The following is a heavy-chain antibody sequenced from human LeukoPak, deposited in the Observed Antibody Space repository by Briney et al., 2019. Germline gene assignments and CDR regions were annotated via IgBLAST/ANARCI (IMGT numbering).Heavy chain of an antibody. CDR1: GFTFSNAW. J-gene: IGHJ4*02. V-gene: IGHV3-15*01. Sequence: PGGSLRLSCAASGFTFSNAWMSWVRQAPGKGLEWVGRIKSKTDGGTTDYAAPVKGRFTISRDDSKNTLYLQMNSLKTEDTAVYYCTSTYYYDSGGYYPLDYWGQGTLVTVSS. CDR2: IKSKTDGGTT. D-gene: IGHD3-22*01. CDR3: TSTYYYDSGGYYPLDY.